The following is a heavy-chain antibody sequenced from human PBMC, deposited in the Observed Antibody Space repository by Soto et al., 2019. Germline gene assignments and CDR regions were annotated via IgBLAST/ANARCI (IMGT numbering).Heavy chain of an antibody. V-gene: IGHV1-69*13. CDR2: IIPIFGTA. D-gene: IGHD5-18*01. CDR3: AREGDGGYSYGHYYGMDV. J-gene: IGHJ6*02. CDR1: GGTFSSYA. Sequence: ASVKVSCKASGGTFSSYAISWVRQAPGQGLEWMGGIIPIFGTANYAQKFQGRVTITADESTGTAYMELSSLRSEDTAVYYCAREGDGGYSYGHYYGMDVWGQGTTVTGSS.